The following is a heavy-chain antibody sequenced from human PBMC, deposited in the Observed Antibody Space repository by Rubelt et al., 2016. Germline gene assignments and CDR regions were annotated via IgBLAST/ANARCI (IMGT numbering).Heavy chain of an antibody. CDR1: GFTFRNYG. CDR3: ARDSLHSGSYSNWFDP. D-gene: IGHD3-10*01. J-gene: IGHJ5*02. Sequence: ESGGGVVQPGRSLRLSCTASGFTFRNYGMHWVRQAPGKGLEWVAVIWYDGSNNRFADSVKGRFTISRDNAKNSLYLQMNSLRAEDTAVYYCARDSLHSGSYSNWFDPWGQGTLVTVSS. CDR2: IWYDGSNN. V-gene: IGHV3-33*01.